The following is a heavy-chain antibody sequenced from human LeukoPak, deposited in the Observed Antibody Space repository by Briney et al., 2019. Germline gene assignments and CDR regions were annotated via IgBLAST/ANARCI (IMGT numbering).Heavy chain of an antibody. Sequence: SETLSLTCAVYGGSFSSGGYSWSWIRQPPGKGLEWIGYIYHSGSTYYNPSLKSRVTISVDRSKNQFSLKLSSVTAADTAVYYCAREVPYGDYRWFDPWGQGTLVTVSS. D-gene: IGHD4-17*01. J-gene: IGHJ5*02. CDR3: AREVPYGDYRWFDP. V-gene: IGHV4-30-2*01. CDR2: IYHSGST. CDR1: GGSFSSGGYS.